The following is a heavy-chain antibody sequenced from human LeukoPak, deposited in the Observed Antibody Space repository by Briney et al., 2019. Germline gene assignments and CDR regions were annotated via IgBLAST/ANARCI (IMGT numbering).Heavy chain of an antibody. CDR1: GGSFSDYH. CDR3: ARTILVVPTSYFYFYHMDV. V-gene: IGHV4-34*01. D-gene: IGHD2-2*01. Sequence: SETLSLTCGISGGSFSDYHWTWIRQPPGKGLEWIGEINHSGSSNYNPSPKSRVTISVDTSKNQFSLSLSSVTAADAAVYYCARTILVVPTSYFYFYHMDVWGKGTTVTVSS. CDR2: INHSGSS. J-gene: IGHJ6*03.